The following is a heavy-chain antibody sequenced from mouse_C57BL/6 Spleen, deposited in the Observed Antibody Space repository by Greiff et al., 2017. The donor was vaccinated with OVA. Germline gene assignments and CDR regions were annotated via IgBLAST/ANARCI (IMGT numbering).Heavy chain of an antibody. CDR1: GYTFTDYY. D-gene: IGHD6-1*01. Sequence: EVQLQQSGPELVKPGASVKISCKASGYTFTDYYMNWVKQSHGKSLEWIGDINPNNGGTSYNQKFKGKATLTVDKSSSTAYMELRSLTSEDSAVYCCAREADYWGQGTTLTVSS. V-gene: IGHV1-26*01. J-gene: IGHJ2*01. CDR3: AREADY. CDR2: INPNNGGT.